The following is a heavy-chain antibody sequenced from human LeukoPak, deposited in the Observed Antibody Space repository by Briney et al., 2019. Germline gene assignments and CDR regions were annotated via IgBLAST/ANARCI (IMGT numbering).Heavy chain of an antibody. J-gene: IGHJ4*02. V-gene: IGHV3-23*01. D-gene: IGHD4-17*01. CDR2: ISASGDNT. CDR1: GFTVNSYA. Sequence: GGSLRLSCDASGFTVNSYAMNWVRQAPGKGLEWVSVISASGDNTYYADSVKGRFTISRDDSKNTVYLQMNSLRADDTAVYHCAKGGRRHYGDYVAFWGQGALVTVSS. CDR3: AKGGRRHYGDYVAF.